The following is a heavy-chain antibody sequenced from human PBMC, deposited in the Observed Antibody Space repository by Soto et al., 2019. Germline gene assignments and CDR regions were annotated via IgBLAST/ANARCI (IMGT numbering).Heavy chain of an antibody. CDR1: GGSISSSSYY. CDR2: IYYSGST. CDR3: ARQFGESYIFDY. V-gene: IGHV4-39*01. Sequence: SQTLSLTCTVSGGSISSSSYYWGWIRQPPGKGLEWIGSIYYSGSTYYNPSLKSRVTISVDTSKNQFSLKLSSVTAADTAVYYCARQFGESYIFDYWGQGTLVTVSS. D-gene: IGHD3-10*01. J-gene: IGHJ4*02.